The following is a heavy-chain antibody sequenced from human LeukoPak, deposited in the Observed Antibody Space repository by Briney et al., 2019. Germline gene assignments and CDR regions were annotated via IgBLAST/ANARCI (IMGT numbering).Heavy chain of an antibody. D-gene: IGHD2-15*01. CDR1: GYTFTAYY. J-gene: IGHJ4*02. CDR3: ARDRGVVVNDF. CDR2: INPNSGGT. V-gene: IGHV1-2*02. Sequence: GASVKVSCKTSGYTFTAYYMHWVRQAPGQGLEWMGWINPNSGGTNYAQKFQGRVTMTRDTSIGTGYMELSRLRSDDTAVYYCARDRGVVVNDFWGQGTLVTVSS.